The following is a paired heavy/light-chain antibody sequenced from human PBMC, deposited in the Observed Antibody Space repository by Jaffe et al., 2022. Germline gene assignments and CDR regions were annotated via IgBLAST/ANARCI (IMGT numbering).Light chain of an antibody. CDR2: KDN. CDR3: QSADSSGTFVI. Sequence: SYELTQPPSVSVSPGQTARITCSGDALPKQYAYWYQQKPGQAPVVVIYKDNERPSGIPERFSGSSSGTIVTLTINGVQAEDEADYYCQSADSSGTFVIFGGGTKLTVL. CDR1: ALPKQY. V-gene: IGLV3-25*03. J-gene: IGLJ2*01.
Heavy chain of an antibody. CDR2: IYWDDDR. CDR1: GFSLSTSGVG. CDR3: AHISYYYDSRGYTYFDY. Sequence: QITLKESGPTLVKPTQTLTLTCTFSGFSLSTSGVGVGWIRLPPGKALEWLALIYWDDDRRYSPSLNSRLTITKDTSKNQVVLSMTNMDPVDTATYYCAHISYYYDSRGYTYFDYWGQGTLVTVSS. D-gene: IGHD3-22*01. J-gene: IGHJ4*02. V-gene: IGHV2-5*02.